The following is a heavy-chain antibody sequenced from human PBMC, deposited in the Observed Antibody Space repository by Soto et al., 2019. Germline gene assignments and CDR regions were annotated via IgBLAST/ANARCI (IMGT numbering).Heavy chain of an antibody. CDR2: IYYSGST. J-gene: IGHJ3*02. CDR3: ARVGEFYYDLGRVAFDI. D-gene: IGHD3-3*01. V-gene: IGHV4-59*01. CDR1: GGSISSYY. Sequence: QVQLQESGPGLVKPSETLSLTCTVSGGSISSYYWSWIRQPPGKGLEWIGYIYYSGSTNYNPSLKARVTISVDTSKNQFSLKLSSVTAADTAVYYCARVGEFYYDLGRVAFDIWGQGTMVTVSS.